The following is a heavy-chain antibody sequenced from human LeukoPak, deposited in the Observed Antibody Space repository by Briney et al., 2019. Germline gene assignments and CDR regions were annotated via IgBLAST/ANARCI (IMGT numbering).Heavy chain of an antibody. CDR3: SREWGNGNDLRPDS. CDR2: IRSSIYGGAP. D-gene: IGHD1-1*01. V-gene: IGHV3-49*03. Sequence: GGSPRLSCTSSGFTFHEFAVSWFRQAPGKGLEWIGFIRSSIYGGAPKAAASVKGRFIFSRDDSKGVAYLRMNSLKTDDTAVYYCSREWGNGNDLRPDSWGQGTLVTVSS. J-gene: IGHJ4*02. CDR1: GFTFHEFA.